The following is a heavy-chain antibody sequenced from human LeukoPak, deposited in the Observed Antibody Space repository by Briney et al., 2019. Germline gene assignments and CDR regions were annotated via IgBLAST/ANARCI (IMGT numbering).Heavy chain of an antibody. CDR2: ISSSSSYI. D-gene: IGHD3-22*01. J-gene: IGHJ4*02. CDR1: GFTFSSYS. V-gene: IGHV3-21*01. Sequence: PGGSLRLSCAASGFTFSSYSMNWVRQAPGKGLEWVSSISSSSSYIYYADSVKGRFTISRDNAKNSLYLQMKSLRAEDTAVYYCARASMYFDSSGFLDYWGQGTLVTVSS. CDR3: ARASMYFDSSGFLDY.